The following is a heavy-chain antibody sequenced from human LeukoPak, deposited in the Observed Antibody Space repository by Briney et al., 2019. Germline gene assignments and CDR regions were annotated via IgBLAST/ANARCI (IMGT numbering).Heavy chain of an antibody. D-gene: IGHD3-3*01. V-gene: IGHV4-38-2*01. J-gene: IGHJ3*02. Sequence: PSETLSLTCAVSGYSISSGYYWGWIRQPPGKGLEWIGSIYHSGSTYYNPSLKSRVTISVDTSKNQFSLKLSSVTAADTAVYYCARRRPDSTYYDFWSGWDDAFDIWGQGTMVTVSS. CDR3: ARRRPDSTYYDFWSGWDDAFDI. CDR1: GYSISSGYY. CDR2: IYHSGST.